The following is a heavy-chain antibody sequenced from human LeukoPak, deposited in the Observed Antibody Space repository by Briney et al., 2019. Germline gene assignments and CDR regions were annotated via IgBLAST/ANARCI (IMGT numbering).Heavy chain of an antibody. CDR1: GFTFSGFA. J-gene: IGHJ4*02. Sequence: GGSLRLSCATSGFTFSGFAMCWVRQAPGKGLEWVSAITTSGGETNYADSVKGRFTISRDNSKSTLFLQMHSLRGDDTAVYCCAKGHYDDWYYFDYWGQGAPVTVSS. V-gene: IGHV3-23*01. D-gene: IGHD3-3*01. CDR3: AKGHYDDWYYFDY. CDR2: ITTSGGET.